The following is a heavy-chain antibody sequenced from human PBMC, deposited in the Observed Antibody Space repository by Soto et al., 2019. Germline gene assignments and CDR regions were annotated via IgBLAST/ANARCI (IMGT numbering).Heavy chain of an antibody. V-gene: IGHV2-5*02. Sequence: SGPTLVNPTQTLTLTCAFSGFSLTSNDVGVGWIRQPPGKALEWLALIYWDDDKRYSPSLKSRLTITKDTSKNQVVLRMTNMDPVDTATYYCAHSRYSRSSFDYWGQGTLVTVSS. D-gene: IGHD6-6*01. CDR1: GFSLTSNDVG. J-gene: IGHJ4*02. CDR2: IYWDDDK. CDR3: AHSRYSRSSFDY.